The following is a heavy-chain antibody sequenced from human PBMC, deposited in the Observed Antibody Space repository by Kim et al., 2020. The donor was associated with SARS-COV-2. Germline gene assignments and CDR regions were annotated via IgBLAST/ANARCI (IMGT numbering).Heavy chain of an antibody. D-gene: IGHD3-10*01. CDR3: TTLWFGELLLSR. V-gene: IGHV3-15*01. Sequence: DYPSTVKGRFTISRDDSKNTLCLQMNSLKTEDTAVYYCTTLWFGELLLSRWGQGTLVTVSS. J-gene: IGHJ4*02.